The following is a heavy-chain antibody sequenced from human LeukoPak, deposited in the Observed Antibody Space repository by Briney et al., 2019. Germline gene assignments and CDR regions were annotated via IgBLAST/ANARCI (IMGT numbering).Heavy chain of an antibody. CDR1: GGSFSGYY. Sequence: SETLSLTCAVYGGSFSGYYWSWIRQPPGKGLEWIGEINHSGSTNYNPSLKSRVTISVDPSKNQFSLKLSSVTAADTAVYYCARLRYFGRYYFDYWGQGTLVTVSS. J-gene: IGHJ4*02. V-gene: IGHV4-34*01. D-gene: IGHD3-9*01. CDR3: ARLRYFGRYYFDY. CDR2: INHSGST.